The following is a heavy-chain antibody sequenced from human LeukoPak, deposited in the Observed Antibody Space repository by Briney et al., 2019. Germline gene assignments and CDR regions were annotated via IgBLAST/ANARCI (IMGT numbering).Heavy chain of an antibody. D-gene: IGHD3-9*01. Sequence: GGSLRLSCAASGFTFSSYDMHWVRQATGKGLEWVSAIGTAGDTYYPGSVKGRFTISRENAKNSLYPQMNSLRAGDTAVYYCARGRGYDILTGYPRGLYGMDVWGQGTMVTVSS. V-gene: IGHV3-13*04. CDR1: GFTFSSYD. CDR2: IGTAGDT. J-gene: IGHJ6*02. CDR3: ARGRGYDILTGYPRGLYGMDV.